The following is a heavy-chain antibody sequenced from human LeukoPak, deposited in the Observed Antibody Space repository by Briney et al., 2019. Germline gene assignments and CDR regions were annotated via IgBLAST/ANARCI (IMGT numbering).Heavy chain of an antibody. D-gene: IGHD6-13*01. CDR2: IRYDGSNK. Sequence: GGPLRLSCAASGFTFSSYGMHWVRQAPGKGLEWVAFIRYDGSNKYYADSVKGRFTISRDNSKNTLYLQMNSLRAEDTAVYYCAKIIAAAGYYYYYYMDVWGKGTTVTVSS. CDR3: AKIIAAAGYYYYYYMDV. CDR1: GFTFSSYG. V-gene: IGHV3-30*02. J-gene: IGHJ6*03.